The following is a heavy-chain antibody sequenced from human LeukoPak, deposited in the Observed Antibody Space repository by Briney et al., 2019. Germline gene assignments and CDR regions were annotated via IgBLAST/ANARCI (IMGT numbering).Heavy chain of an antibody. CDR3: ASALRGYSGFIYYFDY. Sequence: ASVKVSCKASGYTFTSYDINWVRQATGQGLEWMGWMNPNSGNTGYAQKFQGRVTMTRNTSISTAYMYLSSLRSEDTAVYYCASALRGYSGFIYYFDYWGQGTLVTVSS. CDR2: MNPNSGNT. V-gene: IGHV1-8*01. CDR1: GYTFTSYD. J-gene: IGHJ4*02. D-gene: IGHD5-12*01.